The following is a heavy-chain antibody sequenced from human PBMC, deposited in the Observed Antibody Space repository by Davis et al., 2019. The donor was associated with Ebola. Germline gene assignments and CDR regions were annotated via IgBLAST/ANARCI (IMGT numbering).Heavy chain of an antibody. CDR1: GYHFTSYA. V-gene: IGHV1-3*01. CDR2: TNVGNGDT. CDR3: ARESQLLDYYYYGMDV. D-gene: IGHD2-2*01. J-gene: IGHJ6*04. Sequence: ASSVKVSCKASGYHFTSYALHWVRQAPGQRLEWMGWTNVGNGDTKNSQKFQGRVTITRDRAASTAYMVLSNLRSEGTAVYYCARESQLLDYYYYGMDVWGKGTTVIVSS.